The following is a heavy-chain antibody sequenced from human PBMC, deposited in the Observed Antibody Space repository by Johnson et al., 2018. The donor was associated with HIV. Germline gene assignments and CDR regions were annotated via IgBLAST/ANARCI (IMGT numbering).Heavy chain of an antibody. CDR2: INWNGGIT. J-gene: IGHJ3*02. D-gene: IGHD6-13*01. Sequence: VQLVESGGALVRPGGSLRLSCAPSGFTFDDYGISWVRQVPGKGLEWVSGINWNGGITYYADSVKGRFTISRDNAKNSLYLQMNSLRAEDTAVYYCAREGSWDAFDICGQGTMVTVSS. CDR1: GFTFDDYG. V-gene: IGHV3-20*04. CDR3: AREGSWDAFDI.